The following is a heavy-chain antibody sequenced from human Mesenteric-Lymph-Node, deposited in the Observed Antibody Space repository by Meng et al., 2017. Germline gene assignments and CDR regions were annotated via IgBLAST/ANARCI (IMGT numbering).Heavy chain of an antibody. J-gene: IGHJ4*02. CDR2: IIPIFGTA. Sequence: SVKVSCKASGGTFSSYAISWVRQAPGQGLEWMRGIIPIFGTANYAQKFQGRVTITADKSTSTAYMELSSLRSEDTAVYYCANSGGPSLGELSDWGQGTLVTVSS. CDR1: GGTFSSYA. CDR3: ANSGGPSLGELSD. V-gene: IGHV1-69*06. D-gene: IGHD3-16*02.